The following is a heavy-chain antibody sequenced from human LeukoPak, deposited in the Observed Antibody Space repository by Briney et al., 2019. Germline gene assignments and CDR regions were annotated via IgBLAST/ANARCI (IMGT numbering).Heavy chain of an antibody. CDR1: GFTFDDYA. CDR2: ISWNSGSI. D-gene: IGHD6-13*01. V-gene: IGHV3-9*01. CDR3: AKDAAAAGSAYYFEY. Sequence: PGGSLRLSCAASGFTFDDYAMHWVRQAPGKGLEWVSGISWNSGSIGYADSVKGRFTISRDNAKNSLYLQMNSLRADDTAIYYCAKDAAAAGSAYYFEYWGQGTLVTVSS. J-gene: IGHJ4*02.